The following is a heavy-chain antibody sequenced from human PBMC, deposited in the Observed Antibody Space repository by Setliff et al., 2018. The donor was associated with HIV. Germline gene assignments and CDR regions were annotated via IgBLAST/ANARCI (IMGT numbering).Heavy chain of an antibody. J-gene: IGHJ4*02. CDR2: IFHRGTMFHSESVYT. CDR1: GGSFSGYH. CDR3: ARGSKGGFFDY. Sequence: SETLSLTCSVSGGSFSGYHWNWIRQPAGKGLEWIGTIFHRGTMFHSESVYTYHNPSPKSRVTISVDMSKNQFSLKLSSVTAADTAVYYCARGSKGGFFDYWGQGTLVTVSS. V-gene: IGHV4-34*12. D-gene: IGHD3-16*01.